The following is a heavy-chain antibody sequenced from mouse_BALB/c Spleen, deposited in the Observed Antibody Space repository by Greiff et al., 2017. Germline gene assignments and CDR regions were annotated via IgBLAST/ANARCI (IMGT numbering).Heavy chain of an antibody. CDR1: GFNIKDTY. J-gene: IGHJ2*01. CDR3: ASYYDGSSYYFDY. Sequence: VQLQQSGAELVKPGASVKLSCTASGFNIKDTYMHWVKQRPEQGLEWIGRIDPANGNTKYDPKFQGKATITADTSSNTAYLQLSSLTSEDTAVYYCASYYDGSSYYFDYWGQGTTRTVSS. D-gene: IGHD1-1*01. V-gene: IGHV14-3*02. CDR2: IDPANGNT.